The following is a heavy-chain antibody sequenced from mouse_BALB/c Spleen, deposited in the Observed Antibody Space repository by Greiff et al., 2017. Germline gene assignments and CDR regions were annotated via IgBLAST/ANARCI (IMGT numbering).Heavy chain of an antibody. CDR2: INPSTGYT. CDR1: GYTFTSYW. V-gene: IGHV1-7*01. J-gene: IGHJ4*01. D-gene: IGHD2-4*01. CDR3: ARSYDYAMDY. Sequence: QVQLQQSGAELAKPGASVKMSCKASGYTFTSYWMHWVKQRPGQGLEWIGYINPSTGYTEYNQKFKDKATLTADKSSSTAYMQLSSLTSEDSAVYFCARSYDYAMDYWGQGTSVTVSS.